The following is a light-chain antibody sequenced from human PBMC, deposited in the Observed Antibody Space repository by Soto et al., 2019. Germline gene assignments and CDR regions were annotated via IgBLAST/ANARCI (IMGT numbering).Light chain of an antibody. CDR1: QSTSSW. Sequence: DIQMTQSPSTLSASVGDRVTITCRASQSTSSWLAWYQQKPGKAPKLLIYKASTLDSGVPSRFSGSGSGTEFTLTISSLQPDDFATYYCQQYNSYLWTFGQGTKVEIK. J-gene: IGKJ1*01. CDR3: QQYNSYLWT. CDR2: KAS. V-gene: IGKV1-5*03.